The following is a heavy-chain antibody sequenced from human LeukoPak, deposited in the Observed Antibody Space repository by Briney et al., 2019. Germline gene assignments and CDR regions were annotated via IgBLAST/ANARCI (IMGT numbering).Heavy chain of an antibody. CDR2: ISSSGSTI. CDR1: GFTFSSYE. V-gene: IGHV3-48*03. Sequence: GGSLRLSCAASGFTFSSYEMNWVRQAPGKGLEGVSYISSSGSTIYYADSVKGRFTISRDNSKNTVWLQMNSLRAEDTAIYYCANDLGWIQLNLGRGQGTLVTVSS. CDR3: ANDLGWIQLNLG. D-gene: IGHD5-18*01. J-gene: IGHJ4*02.